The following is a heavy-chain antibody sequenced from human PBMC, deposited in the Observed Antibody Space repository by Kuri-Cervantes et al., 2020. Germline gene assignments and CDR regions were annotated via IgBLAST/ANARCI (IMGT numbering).Heavy chain of an antibody. J-gene: IGHJ6*02. V-gene: IGHV3-48*02. CDR2: ISSSSSTI. CDR3: ARDGAWVGAISGMDV. Sequence: GGSLRLSCAASGFTFSSYSMNWVRQAPGKGLEWVSYISSSSSTIYYADSVKGRFTISRDNAKNSLYLQMNSLRDEDTAVYYCARDGAWVGAISGMDVWGQGTTVTVSS. D-gene: IGHD1-26*01. CDR1: GFTFSSYS.